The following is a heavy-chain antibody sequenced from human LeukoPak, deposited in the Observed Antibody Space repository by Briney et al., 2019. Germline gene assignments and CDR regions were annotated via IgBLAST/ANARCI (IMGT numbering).Heavy chain of an antibody. CDR1: GFTFSTYF. CDR3: TKDVVPDSGWDLDY. J-gene: IGHJ4*02. V-gene: IGHV3-23*01. D-gene: IGHD6-19*01. Sequence: GESLRLSCAASGFTFSTYFMTWVRQGPGKGLEWVSSIYPNGGSTFYADSVKGRFTISRDNSKNTLYLQMSSLRTEDTAIYYCTKDVVPDSGWDLDYWGQGTLVTVSS. CDR2: IYPNGGST.